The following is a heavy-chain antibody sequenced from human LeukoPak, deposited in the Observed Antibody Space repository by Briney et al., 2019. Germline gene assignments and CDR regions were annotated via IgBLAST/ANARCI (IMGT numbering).Heavy chain of an antibody. J-gene: IGHJ4*02. CDR1: GYSFTNHY. Sequence: GASVKVSCKASGYSFTNHYIHCVRQAPGQGLEWMGIIDPSGGSTSYAQKFQGRVTMTRDMSTSTVYMELSSLRSEDTAVHHCARGSSGSYLNYFDYWGQGTLVTVSS. V-gene: IGHV1-46*01. D-gene: IGHD1-26*01. CDR2: IDPSGGST. CDR3: ARGSSGSYLNYFDY.